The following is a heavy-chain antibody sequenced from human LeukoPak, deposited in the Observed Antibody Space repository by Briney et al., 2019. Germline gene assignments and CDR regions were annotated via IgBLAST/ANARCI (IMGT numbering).Heavy chain of an antibody. Sequence: GGSLRLSCAASGFIFPNAWIHWVRQAPGKGLEWVGRIKNKNSGRTTNYIAPVKGRFTISRDDSRNTLYLEMDSLKTEDTAVYYCVTDGGFLPYYFTYWGQGTLVTVSS. V-gene: IGHV3-15*01. J-gene: IGHJ1*01. CDR2: IKNKNSGRTT. CDR3: VTDGGFLPYYFTY. CDR1: GFIFPNAW. D-gene: IGHD3-10*01.